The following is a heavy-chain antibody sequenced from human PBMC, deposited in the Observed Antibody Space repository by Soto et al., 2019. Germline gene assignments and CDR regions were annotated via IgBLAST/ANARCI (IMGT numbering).Heavy chain of an antibody. CDR1: GGTFSSYT. CDR3: ARDLEDSSSWDSTYGMDV. J-gene: IGHJ6*02. Sequence: QVQLVQSGAEVKKLGSSVKVSCKASGGTFSSYTISWVRQAPGQGLEWMGRIIPILGIANYAQKFQGRVTITADKSTSTAYMELSSLRSEDTAVYYCARDLEDSSSWDSTYGMDVWGQGTTVTVSS. D-gene: IGHD6-13*01. CDR2: IIPILGIA. V-gene: IGHV1-69*08.